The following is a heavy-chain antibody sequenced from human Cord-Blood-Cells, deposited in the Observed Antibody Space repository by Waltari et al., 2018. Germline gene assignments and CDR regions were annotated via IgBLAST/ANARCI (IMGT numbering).Heavy chain of an antibody. V-gene: IGHV1-2*04. CDR3: ARAGGYSGSYYDY. J-gene: IGHJ4*02. CDR1: GYTFTGYY. Sequence: QVQLVQSGAEVKKPGASVKVSCKASGYTFTGYYLPWVRPAPGQGLEWMGWINPNSGGTNYEQKFQGWVTMTRDTSISTAYMELSRLRSDDTAVYYCARAGGYSGSYYDYWGQGTLVTVSS. D-gene: IGHD1-26*01. CDR2: INPNSGGT.